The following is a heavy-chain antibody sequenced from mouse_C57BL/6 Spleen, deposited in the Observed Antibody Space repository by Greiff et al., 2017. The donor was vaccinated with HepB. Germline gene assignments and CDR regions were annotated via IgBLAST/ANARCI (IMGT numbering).Heavy chain of an antibody. Sequence: QVQLKESGAELVRPGASVTLSCKASGYTFTDYEMHWVKQTPVHGLEWIGAIAPETGGTAYNQTFKGKARLTADKSSSTAYMELRSLTSEDSAVYYWTRGGMRDYGSSPYYFDYWGQGTTLTVSS. D-gene: IGHD1-1*01. CDR3: TRGGMRDYGSSPYYFDY. V-gene: IGHV1-15*01. CDR1: GYTFTDYE. CDR2: IAPETGGT. J-gene: IGHJ2*01.